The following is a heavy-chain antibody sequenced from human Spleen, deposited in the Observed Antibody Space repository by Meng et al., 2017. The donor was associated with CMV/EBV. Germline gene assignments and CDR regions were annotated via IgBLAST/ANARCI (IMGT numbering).Heavy chain of an antibody. CDR1: GFSLTTSGVG. V-gene: IGHV2-5*01. J-gene: IGHJ6*02. CDR2: IYWNEDK. D-gene: IGHD3-16*01. Sequence: SGPTLVKPTQTLTLTCSFSGFSLTTSGVGVGWIRQPPGKALEWLALIYWNEDKRYSPSLKNRLSITKDTSKNQVVLTMTTVDPVDTATYYCAHNFYDHTWGTDYGMDVWGQGTTVTVSS. CDR3: AHNFYDHTWGTDYGMDV.